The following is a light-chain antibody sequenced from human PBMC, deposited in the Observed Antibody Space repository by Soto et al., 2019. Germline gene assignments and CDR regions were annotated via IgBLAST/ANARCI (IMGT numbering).Light chain of an antibody. CDR1: QSVSSY. V-gene: IGKV3-11*01. J-gene: IGKJ4*01. CDR3: QQRGNWPLT. CDR2: DAS. Sequence: EIVLTQSPATLSLSPEERATLSCRASQSVSSYLAWYQQKPGQAPRLLIYDASNRATGIPARFSGSGSGTDFTLTISSLEPEDLAVYYCQQRGNWPLTFGGGTKVEIK.